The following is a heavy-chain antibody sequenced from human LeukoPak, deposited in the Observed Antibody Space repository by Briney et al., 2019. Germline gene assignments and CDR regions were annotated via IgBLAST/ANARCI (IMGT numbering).Heavy chain of an antibody. CDR3: TRDRDSGSHYGY. D-gene: IGHD1-26*01. V-gene: IGHV3-66*02. CDR1: GFSVSNNY. J-gene: IGHJ4*02. CDR2: SGGST. Sequence: GGSLRLSCAGSGFSVSNNYMSWVRQAPGKGLEWVSVSGGSTYYVDSVKGRFTISRDNSKNTLYLQMNSLRAEDTAVYYCTRDRDSGSHYGYWGQGTLVTVSS.